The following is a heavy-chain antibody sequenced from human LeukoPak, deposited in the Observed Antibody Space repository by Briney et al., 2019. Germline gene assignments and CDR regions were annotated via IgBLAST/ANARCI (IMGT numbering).Heavy chain of an antibody. Sequence: PGGSLRLSCAASGFAFSDSWMTWIRQAPGKGLEWVAFIKGDGSAKKYVDSVKGRFTISRGNAKNSLFLQMNSLRAEDTAVYYCARDRGWIQHDIWGQGTMVTVSS. CDR3: ARDRGWIQHDI. J-gene: IGHJ3*02. CDR1: GFAFSDSW. D-gene: IGHD5-18*01. CDR2: IKGDGSAK. V-gene: IGHV3-7*01.